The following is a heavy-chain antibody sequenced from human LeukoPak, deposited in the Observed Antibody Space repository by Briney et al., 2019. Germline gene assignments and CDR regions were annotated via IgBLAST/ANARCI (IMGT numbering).Heavy chain of an antibody. CDR1: GGSIRSSYYY. CDR3: ASYGSGSARSFDY. D-gene: IGHD3-10*01. V-gene: IGHV4-39*07. Sequence: KPSETLSLTCTVSGGSIRSSYYYWGWIRQPPGKGLEWIGYIYRSGSTYYNPSLKSRVTISVDRSKNQFSLKLSSVTAADTAVYYCASYGSGSARSFDYWGQGTLVTVSS. J-gene: IGHJ4*02. CDR2: IYRSGST.